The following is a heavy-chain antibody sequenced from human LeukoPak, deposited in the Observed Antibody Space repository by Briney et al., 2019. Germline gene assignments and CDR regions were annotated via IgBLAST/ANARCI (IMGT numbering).Heavy chain of an antibody. J-gene: IGHJ5*02. CDR2: IYHSGST. V-gene: IGHV4-38-2*01. Sequence: SETLSLTCAASGYSISSGYYWGWIRQPPGKGLEWIGSIYHSGSTYYNPSLKSRVTISVDTSKNQFSLKLSSVTAADTAVYYCATQYDFWSGSYNTNWFDPWGQGTLVTVSS. CDR1: GYSISSGYY. D-gene: IGHD3-3*01. CDR3: ATQYDFWSGSYNTNWFDP.